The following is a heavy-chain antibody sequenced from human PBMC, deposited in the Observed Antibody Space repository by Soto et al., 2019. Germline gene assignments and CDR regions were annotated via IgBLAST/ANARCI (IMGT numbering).Heavy chain of an antibody. J-gene: IGHJ4*02. CDR1: GFTFSASG. D-gene: IGHD2-15*01. V-gene: IGHV3-30*18. CDR2: ILHDGKNK. CDR3: AKAGYCSGSSCYHYFDY. Sequence: QVQLVESGGGVVQPGGSLRLSCAASGFTFSASGMHWVRQAPGKGLEWVAVILHDGKNKYYADSVKGRFTIPRDNSKNTLYLQMNSLRLEDTAVYYCAKAGYCSGSSCYHYFDYWGQGTLVTVSS.